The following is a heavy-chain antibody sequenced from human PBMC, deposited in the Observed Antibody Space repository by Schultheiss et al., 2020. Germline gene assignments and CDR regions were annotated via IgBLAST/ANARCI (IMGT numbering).Heavy chain of an antibody. V-gene: IGHV3-23*01. Sequence: GESLKISCAASGFTFSSYAMSWVRQAPGKGLEWVSAISGSGGSTYYADSVKGRFTISRDNSKNTLYLQMNSLRAEDTAVYYCAKSSVAGTGVYYYYYGMDVWGQGTTVTVSS. CDR2: ISGSGGST. CDR1: GFTFSSYA. J-gene: IGHJ6*02. CDR3: AKSSVAGTGVYYYYYGMDV. D-gene: IGHD6-19*01.